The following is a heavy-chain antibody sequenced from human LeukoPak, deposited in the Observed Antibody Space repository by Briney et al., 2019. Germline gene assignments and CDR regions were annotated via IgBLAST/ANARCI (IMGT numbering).Heavy chain of an antibody. Sequence: ASVKVSCKASGYTFTNYHIAWVRQAPGQGLEWMGWISAYNGNTNYAQKLQGRVTMTTDTSTSTAYMELRSLRSDDTAVYYCASSSARCSGGSCYWFDPWGQGTLVTVSS. CDR3: ASSSARCSGGSCYWFDP. V-gene: IGHV1-18*01. D-gene: IGHD2-15*01. CDR1: GYTFTNYH. J-gene: IGHJ5*02. CDR2: ISAYNGNT.